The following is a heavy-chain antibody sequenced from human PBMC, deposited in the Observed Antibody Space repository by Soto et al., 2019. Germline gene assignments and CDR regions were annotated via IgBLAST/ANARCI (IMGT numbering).Heavy chain of an antibody. V-gene: IGHV4-59*08. CDR1: GGSISSYY. CDR2: IFYSGRT. CDR3: VRQPCSSTSCYFDP. Sequence: PSETLSLTCTVSGGSISSYYWSWIRQPPGKGLEWIGYIFYSGRTNYDPSLMSRVTISVDTSKNQFSLKLSSVTAADTAVYYCVRQPCSSTSCYFDPWGQGTLVTVSS. J-gene: IGHJ5*02. D-gene: IGHD2-2*01.